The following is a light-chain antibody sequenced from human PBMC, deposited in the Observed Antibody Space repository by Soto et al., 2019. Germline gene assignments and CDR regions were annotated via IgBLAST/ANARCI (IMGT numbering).Light chain of an antibody. J-gene: IGKJ1*01. CDR2: GAS. Sequence: EIVLTQSPGSLSLSPGQRATLSCRASQSVDSTFFAWYQKKPGQAPRLLIYGASKRDTGVPERFSGSGSGADFPLTSSRLGPEVLSEYYCRQYMRSVTFGQGTKVEI. CDR1: QSVDSTF. CDR3: RQYMRSVT. V-gene: IGKV3-20*01.